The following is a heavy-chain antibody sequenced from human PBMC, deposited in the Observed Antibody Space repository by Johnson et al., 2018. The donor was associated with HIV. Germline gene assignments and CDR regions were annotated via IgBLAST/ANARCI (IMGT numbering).Heavy chain of an antibody. CDR3: AKDKLLKGIVVNAFDT. V-gene: IGHV3-30*18. CDR1: GFSFSNCA. D-gene: IGHD3-22*01. Sequence: QVQLVESGGGVVQPGRYLRLSCSASGFSFSNCAMHWVRQAPGKGLEWVAVISYDGNNNYYADSVKGRFIISRDNSTNTLFLQMNSRRVEATAGYYCAKDKLLKGIVVNAFDTWGQGTVVTVSS. J-gene: IGHJ3*02. CDR2: ISYDGNNN.